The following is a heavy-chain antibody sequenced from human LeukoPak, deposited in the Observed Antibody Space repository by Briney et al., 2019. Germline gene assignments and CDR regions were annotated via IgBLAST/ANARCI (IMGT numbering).Heavy chain of an antibody. Sequence: SETLSLTCTVSGGSFHTYYWTWIRQPPGKGLEWIGFIFHTGSTNYTPSLKSRITMSVESSKNQFSLKVTSVTAADTAVYYCARLKVSHYYYMDVWGKGTTVTVSS. J-gene: IGHJ6*03. CDR1: GGSFHTYY. CDR2: IFHTGST. V-gene: IGHV4-59*01. D-gene: IGHD1-14*01. CDR3: ARLKVSHYYYMDV.